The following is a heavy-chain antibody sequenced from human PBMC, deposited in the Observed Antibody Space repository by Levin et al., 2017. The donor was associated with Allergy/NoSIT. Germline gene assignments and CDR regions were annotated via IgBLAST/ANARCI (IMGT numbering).Heavy chain of an antibody. CDR1: GGTFRHYA. V-gene: IGHV1-69*01. CDR2: IVPVFGST. Sequence: KISCKASGGTFRHYALSWVRQAPGQGFEWMGGIVPVFGSTNYAQKFHGRVTITADESTSTANMELSSLRAEDTAVYYCARQLGNFWSGYNYFDYWGQGTLVTVSS. J-gene: IGHJ4*02. D-gene: IGHD3-3*01. CDR3: ARQLGNFWSGYNYFDY.